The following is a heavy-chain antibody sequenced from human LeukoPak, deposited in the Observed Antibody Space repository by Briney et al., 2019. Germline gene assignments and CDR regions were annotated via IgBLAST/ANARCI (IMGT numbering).Heavy chain of an antibody. CDR1: GFTFSSYA. CDR2: ISGSGGST. CDR3: AKRAALTYYYYYYMDV. J-gene: IGHJ6*03. D-gene: IGHD6-6*01. Sequence: GGSLRLSCAASGFTFSSYAMSWVRQAPGKGLEWVSAISGSGGSTYYADSVKGRFIISRDNSKNTLYLQMNSLRAEDTAVYYCAKRAALTYYYYYYMDVWGKGTTVTVSS. V-gene: IGHV3-23*01.